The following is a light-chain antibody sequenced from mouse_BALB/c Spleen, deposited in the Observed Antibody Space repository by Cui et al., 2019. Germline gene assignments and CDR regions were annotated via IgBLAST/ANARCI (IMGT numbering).Light chain of an antibody. J-gene: IGKJ2*01. Sequence: EIVLTQSPAITAASLGQKVTITCSASSSVSYMHWYQQKSGTSPKPWIYEISKLASGTSYSLTISSMEAEDAAIYYCQQWNYPLYTFGGGTKLEIK. CDR2: EIS. CDR1: SSVSY. CDR3: QQWNYPLYT. V-gene: IGKV4-86*01.